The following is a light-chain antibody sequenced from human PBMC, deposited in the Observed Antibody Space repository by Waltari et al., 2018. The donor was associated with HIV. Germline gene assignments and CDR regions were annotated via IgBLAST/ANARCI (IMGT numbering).Light chain of an antibody. Sequence: EIVLTQSPGTLSLSPGDRATLSCRASQSVGPNYLVWYQQKPGQAPRLVMYATFNRATGVPDRFSGSGSGTAFTLTINRLEPEDSAVYFCQQYGRSLWTFGQGTRVEVK. V-gene: IGKV3-20*01. CDR3: QQYGRSLWT. CDR1: QSVGPNY. CDR2: ATF. J-gene: IGKJ1*01.